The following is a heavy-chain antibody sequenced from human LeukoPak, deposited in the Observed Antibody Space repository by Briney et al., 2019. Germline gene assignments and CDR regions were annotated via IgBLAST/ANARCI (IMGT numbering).Heavy chain of an antibody. CDR3: AKEGGFYNALTNSFDY. D-gene: IGHD3-10*01. V-gene: IGHV3-23*01. CDR1: GFTYSSYA. J-gene: IGHJ4*02. Sequence: GGSLRLSCAASGFTYSSYAMSWVRQAPGKGLEWVSGISGSGDSTYSADSVKGRFTISRDNSKNTLYLKMNSLRTEDTAGYYGAKEGGFYNALTNSFDYWGQGTLVTVSS. CDR2: ISGSGDST.